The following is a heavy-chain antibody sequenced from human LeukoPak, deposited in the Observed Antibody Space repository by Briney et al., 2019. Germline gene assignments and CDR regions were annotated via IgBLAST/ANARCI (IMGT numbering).Heavy chain of an antibody. Sequence: GESLKISGKGSGNSFTSYWIGWVRQMPGKGLGWGGIIYPGDSDTRYSPSFQGQVTISADKSISTAYLQWSSLKASDTAMYYCAISSSSLYYYYYMDVWGKGTTVTVPS. D-gene: IGHD6-6*01. J-gene: IGHJ6*03. CDR2: IYPGDSDT. V-gene: IGHV5-51*01. CDR3: AISSSSLYYYYYMDV. CDR1: GNSFTSYW.